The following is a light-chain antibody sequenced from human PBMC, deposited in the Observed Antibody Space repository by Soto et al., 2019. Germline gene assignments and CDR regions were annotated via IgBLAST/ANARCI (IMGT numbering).Light chain of an antibody. CDR3: QSYDTSLSGSKV. CDR2: NNN. CDR1: SSNIGAGYD. J-gene: IGLJ1*01. Sequence: QSVLTQPPSVSGAPGQRVTISCTGTSSNIGAGYDVHWYQQLPGTAPKLLMYNNNNRPSGVPDRFSGSKSGTSASLGITGLQAEDEADYYCQSYDTSLSGSKVFGTGTKLTVL. V-gene: IGLV1-40*01.